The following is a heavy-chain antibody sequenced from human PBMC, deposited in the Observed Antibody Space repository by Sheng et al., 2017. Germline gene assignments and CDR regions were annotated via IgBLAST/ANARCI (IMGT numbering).Heavy chain of an antibody. J-gene: IGHJ6*03. CDR3: ARYDFWSGYGAGYMDV. D-gene: IGHD3-3*01. CDR2: ISSSSSYI. Sequence: EVQLVESGGGLVKPGGSLRLSCAASGFTFSSYSMNWVRQAPGKGLEWVSSISSSSSYIYYADSVKGRFTISRDNAKNSLYLQMNSLRAEDTAVYYCARYDFWSGYGAGYMDVWGKGTTVTVSS. CDR1: GFTFSSYS. V-gene: IGHV3-21*01.